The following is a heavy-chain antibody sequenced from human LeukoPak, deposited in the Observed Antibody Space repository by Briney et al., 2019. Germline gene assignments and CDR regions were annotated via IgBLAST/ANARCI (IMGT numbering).Heavy chain of an antibody. CDR2: INHSGST. V-gene: IGHV4-39*01. CDR1: GGSISSSSYY. J-gene: IGHJ6*03. Sequence: PSETLSLTCTVSGGSISSSSYYWSWIRQPPGKGLEWIGEINHSGSTNYNPSLKSRVTISVDTSKNQFSLKLSSVTAADTAVYYCARQGPAGPPYYYYMDVWGKGTTVTVSS. CDR3: ARQGPAGPPYYYYMDV.